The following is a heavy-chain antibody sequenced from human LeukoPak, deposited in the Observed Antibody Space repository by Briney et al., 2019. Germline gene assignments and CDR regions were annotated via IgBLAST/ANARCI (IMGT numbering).Heavy chain of an antibody. CDR2: IKQDETEK. Sequence: GESLRLSCTASGFTFSNFWMGWVRQAPGKGLEWVANIKQDETEKFYLGSVKGRFTISRDNAKNSLYLQMNSLRVEDTALYYCARGSSTSCWAFGYWGQGTLVTVSS. J-gene: IGHJ4*02. D-gene: IGHD2-2*01. V-gene: IGHV3-7*03. CDR3: ARGSSTSCWAFGY. CDR1: GFTFSNFW.